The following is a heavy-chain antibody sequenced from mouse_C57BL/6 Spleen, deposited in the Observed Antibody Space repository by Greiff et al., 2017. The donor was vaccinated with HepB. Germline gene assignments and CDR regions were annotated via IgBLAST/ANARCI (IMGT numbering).Heavy chain of an antibody. J-gene: IGHJ1*03. V-gene: IGHV5-15*01. CDR3: ARPRYYGRGYFDV. CDR1: GFTFSDYG. D-gene: IGHD1-1*01. CDR2: ISNLAYSI. Sequence: EVHLVESGGGLVQPGGSLKLSCAASGFTFSDYGMAWVRQAPRKGPEWVAFISNLAYSIYYADTVTGRFTISRENAKNTLYLEMSSLRSEDTAMYYCARPRYYGRGYFDVWGTGTTVTVSS.